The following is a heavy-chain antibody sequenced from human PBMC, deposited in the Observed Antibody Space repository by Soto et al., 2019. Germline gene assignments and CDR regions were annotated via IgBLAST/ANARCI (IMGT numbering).Heavy chain of an antibody. Sequence: EAQVVESGGGLVQPGGSLRLSCAASGFTFSSYSMNWVRQAPGKGLEWVSYISSSGSTQYYADSMKGRFTLSRDNAKNLLYLQMNSLRDEDTAVYYCARLPAAMGYYYYGMDVWGQGTTVTVSS. V-gene: IGHV3-48*02. CDR1: GFTFSSYS. CDR2: ISSSGSTQ. CDR3: ARLPAAMGYYYYGMDV. D-gene: IGHD2-2*01. J-gene: IGHJ6*02.